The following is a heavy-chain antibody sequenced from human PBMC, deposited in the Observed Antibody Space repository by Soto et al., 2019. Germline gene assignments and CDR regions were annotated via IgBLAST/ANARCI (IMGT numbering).Heavy chain of an antibody. CDR1: GFSLRTSGVG. V-gene: IGHV2-5*02. D-gene: IGHD4-17*01. CDR3: AHLTTGGFYFDY. Sequence: KESGPTLVKPTQTLTLTCTFSGFSLRTSGVGVGWIRQPPGKALEWLALIYWDDGKRYSPSLKSRLTITKDTSKNLVVLRMTNMDPVDTATYYCAHLTTGGFYFDYWGQGTLVTVSS. J-gene: IGHJ4*02. CDR2: IYWDDGK.